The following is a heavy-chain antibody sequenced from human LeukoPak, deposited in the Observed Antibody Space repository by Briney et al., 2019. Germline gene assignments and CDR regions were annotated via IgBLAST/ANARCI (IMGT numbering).Heavy chain of an antibody. CDR2: IKQDGRDK. CDR1: GFTFS. J-gene: IGHJ5*02. Sequence: GGSLRLSCAASGFTFSMSWVRQAPGTGLEWVANIKQDGRDKYYVDSVKGRFTIPRDNAKNSLYLQMNSLRAEDTAVYYCARVDGHAHWFDPWGQGTLVTVSS. V-gene: IGHV3-7*03. CDR3: ARVDGHAHWFDP.